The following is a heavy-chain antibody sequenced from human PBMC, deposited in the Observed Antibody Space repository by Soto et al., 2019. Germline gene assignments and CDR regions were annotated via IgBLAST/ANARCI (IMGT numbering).Heavy chain of an antibody. CDR1: GGSISSYY. V-gene: IGHV4-59*08. D-gene: IGHD6-13*01. J-gene: IGHJ5*02. CDR2: IYYSGST. Sequence: PSETLSLTCTVSGGSISSYYWSWIRQPPGKGLEWIGYIYYSGSTNYNPSLKSRVTISVDTSKNQFSLKLSSVTAADTAVYYCERGDIAAAAPGWFDPWGQGTLVTVSS. CDR3: ERGDIAAAAPGWFDP.